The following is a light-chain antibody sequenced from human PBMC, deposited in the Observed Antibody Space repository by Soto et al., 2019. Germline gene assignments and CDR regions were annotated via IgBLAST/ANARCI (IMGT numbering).Light chain of an antibody. J-gene: IGLJ3*02. Sequence: QSALTQPASVSGAPGQSITISCTGTSSDVGGYNYVYWYQQHPGTAPKLLIYEISNRPSGVSNRFSGSKSGNTASLTVLGAEAEADADYYCSAYTRSSTWVFGGGTKLTVL. CDR3: SAYTRSSTWV. CDR1: SSDVGGYNY. V-gene: IGLV2-14*01. CDR2: EIS.